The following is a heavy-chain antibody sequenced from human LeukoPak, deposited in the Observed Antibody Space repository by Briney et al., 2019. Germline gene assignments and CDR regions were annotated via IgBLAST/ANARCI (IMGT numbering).Heavy chain of an antibody. Sequence: ASVKVSCKPSGYTVTGYYIQWVRQAPGQGLEWMGWMNPQSGGTNYAQKFQGRVTMTRDTSISTAYMELSRLRSDDTAVYYCARGVVAATFYYYMDVWGKGTTVTVSS. J-gene: IGHJ6*03. CDR3: ARGVVAATFYYYMDV. V-gene: IGHV1-2*02. CDR1: GYTVTGYY. D-gene: IGHD2-15*01. CDR2: MNPQSGGT.